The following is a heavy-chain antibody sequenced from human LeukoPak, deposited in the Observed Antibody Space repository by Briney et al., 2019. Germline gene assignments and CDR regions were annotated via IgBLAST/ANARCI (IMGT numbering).Heavy chain of an antibody. J-gene: IGHJ6*03. CDR3: ARQGYYYYHMDV. V-gene: IGHV4-39*01. CDR1: YGSINSASYY. Sequence: SETLSLTCIVSYGSINSASYYWGWIRQPPGKGLEWIGSIYYSGSTYYNPSLKSRVTISVDTSKNQFSLRLSSVTAADVAVYYCARQGYYYYHMDVWGKGTTVTVSS. CDR2: IYYSGST.